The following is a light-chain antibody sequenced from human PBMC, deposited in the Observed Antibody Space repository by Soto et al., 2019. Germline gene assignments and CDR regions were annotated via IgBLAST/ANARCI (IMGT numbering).Light chain of an antibody. CDR1: QSVSSSY. J-gene: IGKJ2*01. CDR3: QQYGSSAYT. V-gene: IGKV3-20*01. Sequence: EIALTQSPGTLSLSPGERATLSCRASQSVSSSYLAWYQHKPGQAPRLLIYGASSRATGIQDRFSGSGSETDFTLTISRLEPEDFAVYYCQQYGSSAYTFGQGTKLEIK. CDR2: GAS.